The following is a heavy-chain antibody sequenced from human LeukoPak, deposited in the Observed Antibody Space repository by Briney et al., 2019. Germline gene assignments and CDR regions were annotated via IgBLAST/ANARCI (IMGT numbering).Heavy chain of an antibody. Sequence: PGESLRLSCAASGFTFNNYAMSWVRQARGKGLEWVSAISAGGGTTYYADSVKGRFPISRDNSKTTLYLQMNSLRAEDTALYYCAKSRSWGSNNYDYFDYWGQGTLVTVSS. CDR1: GFTFNNYA. CDR3: AKSRSWGSNNYDYFDY. J-gene: IGHJ4*02. V-gene: IGHV3-23*01. D-gene: IGHD4-11*01. CDR2: ISAGGGTT.